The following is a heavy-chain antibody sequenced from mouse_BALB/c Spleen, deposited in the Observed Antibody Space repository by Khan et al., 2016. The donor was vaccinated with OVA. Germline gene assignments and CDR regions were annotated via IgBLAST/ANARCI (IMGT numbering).Heavy chain of an antibody. D-gene: IGHD1-2*01. V-gene: IGHV3-2*02. CDR1: GYSITSGYG. J-gene: IGHJ2*01. CDR2: ISHRGST. CDR3: ARTARIKY. Sequence: EVQLQESGPGLVKPSQSLSLTCTVTGYSITSGYGWNWIRQFPGNKREWMGYISHRGSTNYTPTLKSRISLTRDTSKNPFFLQSNSVTTEDTATYYCARTARIKYWRQGTTLTVSS.